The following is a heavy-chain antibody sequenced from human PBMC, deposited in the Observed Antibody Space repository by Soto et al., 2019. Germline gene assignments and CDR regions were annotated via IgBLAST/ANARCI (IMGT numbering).Heavy chain of an antibody. CDR3: AREVETGTTVAFDI. J-gene: IGHJ3*02. CDR1: GFTVSSNY. V-gene: IGHV3-21*01. D-gene: IGHD1-1*01. Sequence: GGSLRLSCAASGFTVSSNYMSWVRQAPGKGLEWVSSISSSSSYIYYADSVKGRFTISRDNAKNSLYLQMNSLRAEDTAVYYCAREVETGTTVAFDIWGQGTMVTVSS. CDR2: ISSSSSYI.